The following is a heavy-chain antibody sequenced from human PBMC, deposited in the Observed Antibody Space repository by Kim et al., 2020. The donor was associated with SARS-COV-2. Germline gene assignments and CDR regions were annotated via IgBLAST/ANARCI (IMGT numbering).Heavy chain of an antibody. J-gene: IGHJ4*02. V-gene: IGHV4-39*01. CDR3: ARSTRTGLVSY. Sequence: SETLSLTCTVSGGSISSSSYYWGWIRQPPGKGLEWIGSIYYSGSTYYNPSLKSRVTISVDTSKNQFSLKLSSVTAADMAVYYCARSTRTGLVSYWGQGTLVTVSS. CDR2: IYYSGST. CDR1: GGSISSSSYY. D-gene: IGHD3-3*01.